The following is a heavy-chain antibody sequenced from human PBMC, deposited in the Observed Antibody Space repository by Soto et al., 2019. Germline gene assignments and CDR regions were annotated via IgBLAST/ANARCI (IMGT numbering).Heavy chain of an antibody. CDR1: GFTFSSYA. D-gene: IGHD2-15*01. V-gene: IGHV3-23*01. CDR3: AKDCSGGSCYPPDDY. J-gene: IGHJ4*02. Sequence: PGGSLRLSCAASGFTFSSYAMSWVRQAPGKGLEWVSAISGSGGSTYYADSVKGRFTISRDNSKNTLYLQMNSLRAEDTAVYYCAKDCSGGSCYPPDDYWGQGTLVTVSS. CDR2: ISGSGGST.